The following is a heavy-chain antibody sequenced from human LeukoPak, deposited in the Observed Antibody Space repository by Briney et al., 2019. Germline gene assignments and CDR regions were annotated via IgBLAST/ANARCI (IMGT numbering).Heavy chain of an antibody. Sequence: GGSLRLSCEASGSGFAFGNFAMSWVRQAPGKGLEWVSGISGSGYYTYYADSVKGRFTITRDNSKNTLYIQMNSLRAEDTAVYYCAKDGSWGDYYFYFYMDVWGKGTTVTVSS. D-gene: IGHD3-16*01. CDR3: AKDGSWGDYYFYFYMDV. CDR1: GSGFAFGNFA. CDR2: ISGSGYYT. J-gene: IGHJ6*03. V-gene: IGHV3-23*01.